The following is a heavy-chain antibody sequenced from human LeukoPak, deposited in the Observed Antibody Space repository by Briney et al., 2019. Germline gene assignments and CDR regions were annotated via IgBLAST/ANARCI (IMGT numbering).Heavy chain of an antibody. J-gene: IGHJ4*02. CDR3: VCDRGNFDSFDF. Sequence: KHGESLKISCKGSGYSFTSYWIGWVRQMPGKGLEWMGIIYPGDSDTRYSPSFHGQVTMSADKSINTAYLQWSSLKASDSAVYYCVCDRGNFDSFDFWGQGTLVTVSS. D-gene: IGHD3-3*02. V-gene: IGHV5-51*01. CDR1: GYSFTSYW. CDR2: IYPGDSDT.